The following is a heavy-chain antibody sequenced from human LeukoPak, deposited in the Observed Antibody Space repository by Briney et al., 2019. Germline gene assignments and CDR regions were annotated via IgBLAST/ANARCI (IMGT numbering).Heavy chain of an antibody. CDR1: GFTFSSYS. CDR2: ISSSSTI. V-gene: IGHV3-48*02. Sequence: GGSLRLSCAASGFTFSSYSMNWVRQAPGKGLEWASYISSSSTIYYADSVKGRFTISRDNAKNSLYLQMNSLRDEDTAVYYCARDERSGDYWGQGTLVTVSS. CDR3: ARDERSGDY. J-gene: IGHJ4*02.